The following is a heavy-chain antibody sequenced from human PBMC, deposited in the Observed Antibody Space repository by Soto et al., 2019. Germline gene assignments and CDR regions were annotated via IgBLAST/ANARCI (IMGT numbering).Heavy chain of an antibody. J-gene: IGHJ4*02. V-gene: IGHV1-3*05. CDR1: GYTFTSYA. Sequence: QVQLVQSGAEEKKPGASVKVSCKASGYTFTSYAIHWVRQAPGQRLEWMGWINAGNGNTKYSQKFQGRVTITRDTTGSTGYMEAGNPKSEGTAGYFCARGDRWVFDYWGQGTLVTVSS. CDR3: ARGDRWVFDY. D-gene: IGHD3-16*01. CDR2: INAGNGNT.